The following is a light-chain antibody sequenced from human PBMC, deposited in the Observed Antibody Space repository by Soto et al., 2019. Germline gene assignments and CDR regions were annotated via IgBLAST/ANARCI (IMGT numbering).Light chain of an antibody. J-gene: IGKJ3*01. CDR1: QGISSY. V-gene: IGKV1-9*01. CDR3: KQITSYPLT. CDR2: AAS. Sequence: DIQLTQSPSFLSASVGDRVTITCRASQGISSYLAWYQQKPGKAPKLLIYAASTLQSGVPSRFSGSGYGTEFNLTISSLQPEDFATYYCKQITSYPLTFGPGTKVDIK.